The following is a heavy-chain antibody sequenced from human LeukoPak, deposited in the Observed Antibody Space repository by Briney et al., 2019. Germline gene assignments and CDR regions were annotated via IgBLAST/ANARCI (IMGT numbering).Heavy chain of an antibody. CDR2: ISYDGSNK. D-gene: IGHD2-21*01. CDR3: ARAPSWWWLDY. J-gene: IGHJ4*02. Sequence: GRSLRLSCAASGFTFSNYAMHWVRQAPGKGLEWVAVISYDGSNKYYADSVKGRFTISRDNSKSTLYLQMNSLRAEDTAVYYCARAPSWWWLDYWGQGTLVTVSS. V-gene: IGHV3-30-3*01. CDR1: GFTFSNYA.